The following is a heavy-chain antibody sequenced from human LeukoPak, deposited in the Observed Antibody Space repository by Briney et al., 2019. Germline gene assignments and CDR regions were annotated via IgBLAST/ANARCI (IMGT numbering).Heavy chain of an antibody. CDR1: GFTFSSYA. Sequence: GGSLRLSCAASGFTFSSYAMSWVRQAPGKGLEWVSYISSSGSTIYYADSVKGRFTISRDNAKNSLYLQMNSLRAEDTAVYYCARDGAYYDSSGYYSVDYWGQGTLVTVSS. J-gene: IGHJ4*02. CDR3: ARDGAYYDSSGYYSVDY. CDR2: ISSSGSTI. D-gene: IGHD3-22*01. V-gene: IGHV3-48*04.